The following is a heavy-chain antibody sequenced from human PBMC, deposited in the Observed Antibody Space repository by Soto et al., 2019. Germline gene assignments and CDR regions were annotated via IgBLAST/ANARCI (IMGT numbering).Heavy chain of an antibody. CDR1: GGSISSYY. Sequence: SETLSLTCTVSGGSISSYYWSWIRQPPGKGLEWIGYIYYSGSTNYNPSLKSRVTISVDTSKNQFSLKLSSVTAADTAVYYCARDHIAAAGWYYYGMDVWGQGTTVTVS. D-gene: IGHD6-13*01. CDR2: IYYSGST. V-gene: IGHV4-59*01. CDR3: ARDHIAAAGWYYYGMDV. J-gene: IGHJ6*02.